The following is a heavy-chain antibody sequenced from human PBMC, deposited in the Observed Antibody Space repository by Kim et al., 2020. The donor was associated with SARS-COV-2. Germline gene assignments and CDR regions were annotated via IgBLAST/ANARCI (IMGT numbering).Heavy chain of an antibody. D-gene: IGHD3-16*01. CDR3: ARHLGGQYLYGLDV. V-gene: IGHV4-59*08. Sequence: SETLSLTCSVSGGSISFYYWSWIRQPPGKGLEWIGYMSFTGTASYSPSTKGRVTMSVDTSHNHFSLILSSLTAADTAVYYCARHLGGQYLYGLDVWGQGTTVTVSS. CDR2: MSFTGTA. CDR1: GGSISFYY. J-gene: IGHJ6*02.